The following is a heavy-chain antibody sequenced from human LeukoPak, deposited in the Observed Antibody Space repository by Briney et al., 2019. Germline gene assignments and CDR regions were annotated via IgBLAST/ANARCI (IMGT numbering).Heavy chain of an antibody. Sequence: GASVKVSRKASGGTFSSYAISWVRQAPGQGLEWMGGIIPIFGTANYAQKFQGRVTITADESTSTAYMELSSLRSEDTAVYYCARARGYSYGPQFDYWGQGTLVTVSS. CDR3: ARARGYSYGPQFDY. D-gene: IGHD5-18*01. J-gene: IGHJ4*02. V-gene: IGHV1-69*13. CDR1: GGTFSSYA. CDR2: IIPIFGTA.